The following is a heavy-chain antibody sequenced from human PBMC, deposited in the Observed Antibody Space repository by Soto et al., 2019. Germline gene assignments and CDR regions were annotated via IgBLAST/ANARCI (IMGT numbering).Heavy chain of an antibody. CDR3: ARALGYTYGHLPIDY. Sequence: SVTLSLTCAVYGGSFRGYYWSWIRQPPGKGLERIGEINHGGSTNYNPSLKSRVTISVDTSKNQFSLNLSSVTAADTALYYCARALGYTYGHLPIDYWGQGILVTVSS. J-gene: IGHJ4*02. D-gene: IGHD5-18*01. V-gene: IGHV4-34*01. CDR1: GGSFRGYY. CDR2: INHGGST.